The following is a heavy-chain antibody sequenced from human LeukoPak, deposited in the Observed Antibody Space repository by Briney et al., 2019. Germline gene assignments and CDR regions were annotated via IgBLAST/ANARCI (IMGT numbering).Heavy chain of an antibody. J-gene: IGHJ4*02. CDR1: GASISSDY. CDR2: INHSGST. D-gene: IGHD3-10*01. Sequence: PSETLSLTCTVSGASISSDYWSWIRQPPGKGLEWIGEINHSGSTNYNPSLKSRVTISVDTSKNQFSLKLSSVTATDTAVYYCARATQDYYGSEGEGYYFDYWGQGTLVTVSS. V-gene: IGHV4-34*01. CDR3: ARATQDYYGSEGEGYYFDY.